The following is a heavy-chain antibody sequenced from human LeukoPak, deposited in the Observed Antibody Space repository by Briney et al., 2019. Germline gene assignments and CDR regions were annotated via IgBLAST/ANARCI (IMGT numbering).Heavy chain of an antibody. CDR2: IKQDGSEK. D-gene: IGHD6-19*01. Sequence: PGGSLRLSCAASGITFSNYWMSWVRQAPGKGREWVANIKQDGSEKYYVDSVKGRFTISRDNAKNSLYLQMNSLRAEDTAVYYCARDQGYSSGWPFNWFDPWGQGTLVTVSS. V-gene: IGHV3-7*01. CDR1: GITFSNYW. CDR3: ARDQGYSSGWPFNWFDP. J-gene: IGHJ5*02.